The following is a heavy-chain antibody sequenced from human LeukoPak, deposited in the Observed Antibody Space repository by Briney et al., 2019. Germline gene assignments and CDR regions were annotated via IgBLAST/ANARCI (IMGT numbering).Heavy chain of an antibody. CDR2: ISGSGGST. V-gene: IGHV3-23*01. J-gene: IGHJ1*01. CDR3: AKDPDYYDSSGSLFQH. CDR1: GFTFSSYA. Sequence: GGSLRLSCAASGFTFSSYAMSWVRQAPGKGLEWVSAISGSGGSTYYADSVKGRFTISRDNSKDTLYLQMNSLRAEDTAVYYCAKDPDYYDSSGSLFQHWGQGTLVTVSS. D-gene: IGHD3-22*01.